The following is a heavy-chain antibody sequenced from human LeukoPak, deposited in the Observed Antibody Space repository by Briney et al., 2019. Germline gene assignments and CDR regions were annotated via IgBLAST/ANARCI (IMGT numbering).Heavy chain of an antibody. V-gene: IGHV4-39*01. J-gene: IGHJ5*02. CDR3: ARLSSRSSELVGWFDP. CDR2: IYYTGRT. Sequence: SETLSLTCSVSGGSVSSSNYYWGWIRQPPGKGLEWIGSIYYTGRTYHNPPLKSRVTISVDTSKNQFSLKLRSVTAADTAVYYCARLSSRSSELVGWFDPWGQGTLVTVSS. CDR1: GGSVSSSNYY. D-gene: IGHD6-6*01.